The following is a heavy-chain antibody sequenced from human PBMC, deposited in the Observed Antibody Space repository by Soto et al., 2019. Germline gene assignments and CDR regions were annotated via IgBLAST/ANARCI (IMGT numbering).Heavy chain of an antibody. CDR2: ISYDGSNK. CDR3: TRDESRDRCARGRRDP. CDR1: GIVFSSYG. V-gene: IGHV3-30*03. Sequence: GSLWLSGASAGIVFSSYGMILVRQAPGKGLEWVAVISYDGSNKDYADSVKGRFTISRDNSKNTLYLQMNSLRAEDTAVYYCTRDESRDRCARGRRDPWGPGTVVTVSS. J-gene: IGHJ5*02. D-gene: IGHD3-10*01.